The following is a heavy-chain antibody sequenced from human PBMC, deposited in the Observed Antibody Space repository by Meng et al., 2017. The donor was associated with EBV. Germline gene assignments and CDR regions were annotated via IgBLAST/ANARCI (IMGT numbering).Heavy chain of an antibody. V-gene: IGHV4-61*01. J-gene: IGHJ4*02. Sequence: QGQPQESGPGLVKPSETLSLTCTVSGASVSGGTFHWSWIRQPPGKELQWIGYIYDGGTTIYNPSLKSRVTIFLDTSRNQFSLGLRSVTTADTAVYYCAKSSSSTPGVVDSWGQGTLVTVSS. CDR1: GASVSGGTFH. CDR2: IYDGGTT. CDR3: AKSSSSTPGVVDS. D-gene: IGHD2-2*01.